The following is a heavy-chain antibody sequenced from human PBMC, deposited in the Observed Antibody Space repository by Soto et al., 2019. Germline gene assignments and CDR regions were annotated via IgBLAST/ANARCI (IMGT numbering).Heavy chain of an antibody. CDR3: ARFSTLGKDDRVDV. CDR1: SRSTSSNEYY. D-gene: IGHD3-3*02. V-gene: IGHV4-30-4*01. Sequence: SETLALTRTVSSRSTSSNEYYLRLIRQPPGKGLEWIGYINYSGRTYYKPSLKSRLSMSIDTSKNQFSLRLTSVTVADTAVYFCARFSTLGKDDRVDVWGQGTTVT. CDR2: INYSGRT. J-gene: IGHJ6*02.